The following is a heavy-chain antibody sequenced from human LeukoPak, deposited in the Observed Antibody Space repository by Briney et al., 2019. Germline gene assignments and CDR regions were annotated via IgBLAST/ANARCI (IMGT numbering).Heavy chain of an antibody. CDR3: AKDIDGDYVQGMDV. Sequence: PGGSLRLSCAASGFTLDDYTMHWVRQAPGKGLEWVSLISWDGGSTYYADSVKGRFTISRDSSKNSLYLQMNSLRAEDTALYYCAKDIDGDYVQGMDVWGKGTTVTISS. CDR1: GFTLDDYT. J-gene: IGHJ6*04. D-gene: IGHD4-17*01. V-gene: IGHV3-43*01. CDR2: ISWDGGST.